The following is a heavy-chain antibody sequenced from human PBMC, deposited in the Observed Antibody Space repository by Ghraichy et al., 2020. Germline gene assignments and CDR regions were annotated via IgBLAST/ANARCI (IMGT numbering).Heavy chain of an antibody. J-gene: IGHJ3*01. Sequence: GGSLRLSCAASGLTFSGYEMNWVRQVPGKGLEWVSYISASGSTIHYADSVKGRFTISRDNTKNSLYLQMNTLSAEDSAVYYCVTCTIVVVPRAAFDVWGQGKRVTVSS. CDR1: GLTFSGYE. CDR2: ISASGSTI. CDR3: VTCTIVVVPRAAFDV. D-gene: IGHD3-22*01. V-gene: IGHV3-48*03.